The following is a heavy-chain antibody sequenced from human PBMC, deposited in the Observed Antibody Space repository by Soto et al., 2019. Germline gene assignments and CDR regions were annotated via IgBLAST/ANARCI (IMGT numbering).Heavy chain of an antibody. CDR2: IYYSGST. J-gene: IGHJ6*02. CDR1: GGSVNNADYF. V-gene: IGHV4-31*03. Sequence: QVRLEESGPGLVTPSETLSLICSVSGGSVNNADYFWSWIRHHPENGLEWIGYIYYSGSTRYNPSFKTRATLSIDTSKNVFSLRLKSVTVADTAVYFCARDADYGGSRGGMDVWGRGTTVTVSS. D-gene: IGHD4-17*01. CDR3: ARDADYGGSRGGMDV.